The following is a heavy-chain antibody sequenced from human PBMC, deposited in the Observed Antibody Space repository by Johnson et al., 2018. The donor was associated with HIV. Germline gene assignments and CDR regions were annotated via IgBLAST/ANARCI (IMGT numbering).Heavy chain of an antibody. J-gene: IGHJ3*02. Sequence: VQLVESGGVAIQPGGSMRLSCAASGFTFDDYAMHWVRQAPGKGLEWVSGISWNGGRIGYADSVKGRFTISRDNAQSSLFLQMNSLRGEDRAVYYCARERSRGGYSGYDYGAFDIWGQGTMVTVSS. CDR2: ISWNGGRI. CDR3: ARERSRGGYSGYDYGAFDI. CDR1: GFTFDDYA. D-gene: IGHD5-12*01. V-gene: IGHV3-9*01.